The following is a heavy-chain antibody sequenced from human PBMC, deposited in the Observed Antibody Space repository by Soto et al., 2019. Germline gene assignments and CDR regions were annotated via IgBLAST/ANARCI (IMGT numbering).Heavy chain of an antibody. CDR1: GFTFSSYA. D-gene: IGHD6-13*01. Sequence: GGSLRLSCAASGFTFSSYAMHWVRQAPGKGLEWVAVISYDGSNKYYADSVKGRFTISRDNSKNTLYLQMNSLRAEDTAVYYCARDEYSSSWYISYWGQGTLVTVSS. J-gene: IGHJ4*02. V-gene: IGHV3-30-3*01. CDR3: ARDEYSSSWYISY. CDR2: ISYDGSNK.